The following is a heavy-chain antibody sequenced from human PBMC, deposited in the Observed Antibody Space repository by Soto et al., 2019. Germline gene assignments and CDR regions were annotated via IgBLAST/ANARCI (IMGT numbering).Heavy chain of an antibody. D-gene: IGHD3-10*01. CDR2: ISGSGGST. J-gene: IGHJ5*02. CDR3: AKDRNFRMVRGVTFDP. V-gene: IGHV3-23*01. Sequence: PGGSLRLSCAASGFTFSSYAMSWVRQAPGKGLEWVSAISGSGGSTYYADSVKGRFTISRDNSKNTLYLQMNSLRAEDTAVYYCAKDRNFRMVRGVTFDPWGQGTLVTVSS. CDR1: GFTFSSYA.